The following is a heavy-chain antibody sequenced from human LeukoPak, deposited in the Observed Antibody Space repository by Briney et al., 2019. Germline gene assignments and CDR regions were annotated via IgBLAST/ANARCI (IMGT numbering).Heavy chain of an antibody. Sequence: GESLKISCKGSGYSFTSYWIGWVRQMPGKGLEWMGIIYPGDSDTGYSPSFQGQVTISADKSISTAYLQWSSLKASDTAMYYCARVYYYGSGSYIWFDPWGQGTLVTVSS. J-gene: IGHJ5*02. CDR3: ARVYYYGSGSYIWFDP. CDR1: GYSFTSYW. V-gene: IGHV5-51*01. CDR2: IYPGDSDT. D-gene: IGHD3-10*01.